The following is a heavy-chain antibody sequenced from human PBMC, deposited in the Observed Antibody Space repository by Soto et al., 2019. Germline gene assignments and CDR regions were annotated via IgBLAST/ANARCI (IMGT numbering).Heavy chain of an antibody. CDR3: ARDRTYGDYGRFDP. D-gene: IGHD4-17*01. CDR1: GFTFSSYW. CDR2: IKQDGSEK. Sequence: EVQLVESGGGLVQPGGSLRLFCAASGFTFSSYWMSWVRQAPGKGLEWVANIKQDGSEKYYVDSVKGRFTISRDNAKNSLYLQMHSLRAEDTAVYYCARDRTYGDYGRFDPWGQGTLVTVSS. J-gene: IGHJ5*02. V-gene: IGHV3-7*01.